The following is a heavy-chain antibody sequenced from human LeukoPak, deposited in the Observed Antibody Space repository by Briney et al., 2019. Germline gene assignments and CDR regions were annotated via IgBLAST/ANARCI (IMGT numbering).Heavy chain of an antibody. J-gene: IGHJ5*02. CDR1: GFTFSSYS. V-gene: IGHV3-7*01. D-gene: IGHD1-26*01. Sequence: LTGGSLRLSCAASGFTFSSYSMNWVRQAPGKGLEWVANIKRDGSEKNHLDSRFIISRDNGKNSLYLQMDSLRAEDTAVYYCARDRSEGFDPWGQGTLVTVSS. CDR2: IKRDGSEK. CDR3: ARDRSEGFDP.